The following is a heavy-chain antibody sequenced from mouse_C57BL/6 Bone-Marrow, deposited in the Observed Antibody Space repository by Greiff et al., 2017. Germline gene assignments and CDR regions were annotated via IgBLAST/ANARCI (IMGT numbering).Heavy chain of an antibody. J-gene: IGHJ2*01. D-gene: IGHD1-1*01. V-gene: IGHV5-9-1*02. CDR1: GFTFSSYA. CDR2: ISSGGDYI. Sequence: EVKVVESGEGLVKPGGSLKLSCAASGFTFSSYAMSWVRQTPEKRLEWVAYISSGGDYIYYADTVKGRFTISRDNARNTLYLQMSSLKSEYTAMYYCTRVITTVVADYWGQGTTLTVSS. CDR3: TRVITTVVADY.